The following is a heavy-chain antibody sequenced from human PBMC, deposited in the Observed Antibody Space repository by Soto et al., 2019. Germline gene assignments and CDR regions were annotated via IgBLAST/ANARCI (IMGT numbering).Heavy chain of an antibody. Sequence: SPETLSLTCTVSGYSINSEDYWGWIRQPPGKGLEWIASIYHSVSTFYNPSPRSRVTIWIDTPKNQFSLRLTAVTAAGPAMYYWARKAYYASERINLIDSWGQGTLVTVSS. V-gene: IGHV4-38-2*02. CDR1: GYSINSEDY. J-gene: IGHJ4*02. D-gene: IGHD3-10*01. CDR2: IYHSVST. CDR3: ARKAYYASERINLIDS.